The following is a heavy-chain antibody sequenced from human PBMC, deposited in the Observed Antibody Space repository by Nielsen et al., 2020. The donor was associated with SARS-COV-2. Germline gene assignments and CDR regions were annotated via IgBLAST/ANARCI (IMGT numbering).Heavy chain of an antibody. D-gene: IGHD3-16*02. CDR3: ARTGGITFGGVIAAVRYYYGMDV. CDR2: IDPSDSYT. CDR1: GYSFTSYW. J-gene: IGHJ6*02. Sequence: GESLKISCKGSGYSFTSYWISWVRQMPGKGLEWMGRIDPSDSYTNYSPSFQGHVTISADKSISTAYLQWSSLKASDTAMYYCARTGGITFGGVIAAVRYYYGMDVWGQGTTVTVSS. V-gene: IGHV5-10-1*01.